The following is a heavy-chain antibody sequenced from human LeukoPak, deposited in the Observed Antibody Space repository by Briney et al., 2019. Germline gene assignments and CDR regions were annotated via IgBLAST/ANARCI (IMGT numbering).Heavy chain of an antibody. J-gene: IGHJ4*02. D-gene: IGHD6-19*01. CDR2: ISYDGSNK. CDR1: GFTFSSYA. CDR3: ASDPIAVDDY. Sequence: PGGSLRLSCAASGFTFSSYAMHWVRQAPGKGLEWVAVISYDGSNKYYADSVKGRFTISRDNSKNTLYLQMNSLRAEDTAVYYCASDPIAVDDYWGQGTLVTVSS. V-gene: IGHV3-30-3*01.